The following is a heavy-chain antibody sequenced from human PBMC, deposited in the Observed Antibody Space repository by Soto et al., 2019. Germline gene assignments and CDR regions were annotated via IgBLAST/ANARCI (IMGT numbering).Heavy chain of an antibody. CDR2: ISSSSSTI. J-gene: IGHJ5*02. D-gene: IGHD2-2*01. CDR1: GFTFSSYS. CDR3: ARDGAQLLSIPRELWFDP. Sequence: PGGSLRLSCAASGFTFSSYSMNWVRQAPGKGLEWVSYISSSSSTIYYADSVKGRFTISRDNAKNSLYLQMNSLRAEDTAVYYCARDGAQLLSIPRELWFDPWGQGTLVTVSS. V-gene: IGHV3-48*01.